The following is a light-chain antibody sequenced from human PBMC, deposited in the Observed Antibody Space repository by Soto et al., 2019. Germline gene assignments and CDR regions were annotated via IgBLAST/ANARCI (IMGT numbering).Light chain of an antibody. CDR3: QQLNTYPYT. Sequence: DIQLTQSPSFLSASVGDSVTITCRASQGVTTYLAWYQQNPGKAPKLLIYAASTLQSGVPSRFRGSGYETEFTLTISSLQPEDFATYYCQQLNTYPYTFGQGTKLEIK. CDR2: AAS. V-gene: IGKV1-9*01. CDR1: QGVTTY. J-gene: IGKJ2*01.